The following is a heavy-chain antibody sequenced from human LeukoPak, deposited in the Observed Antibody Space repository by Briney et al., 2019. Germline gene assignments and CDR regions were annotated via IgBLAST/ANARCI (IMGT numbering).Heavy chain of an antibody. CDR3: ARDRRGSGNYHYFDY. CDR2: IWYDGSNK. J-gene: IGHJ4*02. D-gene: IGHD3-10*01. V-gene: IGHV3-33*01. Sequence: PGRSLRLSCAASGFTFRSHGMHWVRQAPGKGLEWVGVIWYDGSNKYYADSVKGRFTISRDNSKNTLYLEMNSLRAEDTAVYYCARDRRGSGNYHYFDYWGQGTLVTVSS. CDR1: GFTFRSHG.